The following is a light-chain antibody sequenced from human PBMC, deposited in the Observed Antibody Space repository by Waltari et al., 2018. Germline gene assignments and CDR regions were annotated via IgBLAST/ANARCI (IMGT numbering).Light chain of an antibody. V-gene: IGKV1-12*01. CDR1: QAVSTW. CDR3: QQGDSVPPT. Sequence: EIKMTQSTSSVSASVGDRVTITCRASQAVSTWLALYQQKPGNSPNLLIYHASSLQSGVPSRFSGSGSGTDFTLTISSLPPEDSATYYCQQGDSVPPTFGQGTKVEIK. CDR2: HAS. J-gene: IGKJ1*01.